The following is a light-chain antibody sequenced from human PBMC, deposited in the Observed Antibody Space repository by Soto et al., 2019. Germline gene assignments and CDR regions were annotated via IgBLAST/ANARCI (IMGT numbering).Light chain of an antibody. CDR1: QSVSTY. J-gene: IGKJ1*01. CDR2: DAS. CDR3: QQRSSWPRT. V-gene: IGKV3-11*01. Sequence: EIVLTQSPATLSLSPGDRATLACWASQSVSTYLAWYQQKPGQAPRVVIYDASNRATGIPPRFSGSGSGTDFTLTISSLEPEDFAVYYCQQRSSWPRTFGQGTKVEIK.